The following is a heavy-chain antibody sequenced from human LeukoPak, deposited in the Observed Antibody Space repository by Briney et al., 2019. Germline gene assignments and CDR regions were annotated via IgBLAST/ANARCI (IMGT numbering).Heavy chain of an antibody. D-gene: IGHD2-21*02. CDR3: ARQSGDYSYYYYMDV. CDR2: IFPGDSDI. J-gene: IGHJ6*03. V-gene: IGHV5-51*01. CDR1: GYNFDTYW. Sequence: GESLKISCQGSGYNFDTYWIAWVRQMAGKGLEWMGIIFPGDSDIRYSPSFQGQVTISADKSISTAYLQWNNLKASDTAMYYCARQSGDYSYYYYMDVWGKGTTVTISS.